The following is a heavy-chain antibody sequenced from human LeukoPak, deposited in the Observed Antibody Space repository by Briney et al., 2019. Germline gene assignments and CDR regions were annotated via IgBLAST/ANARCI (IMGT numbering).Heavy chain of an antibody. CDR2: RRNKANRYTT. V-gene: IGHV3-72*01. Sequence: GGSLRLSCAASGFTFSDHYMDWVRQAPGKGLEWVGRRRNKANRYTTTHGESVRGRFTISRDDSENSLYLQLNSLKTEDTGVYYCVRLSRGAMNYHMDVWGKGTTVTISS. J-gene: IGHJ6*03. D-gene: IGHD3-10*01. CDR3: VRLSRGAMNYHMDV. CDR1: GFTFSDHY.